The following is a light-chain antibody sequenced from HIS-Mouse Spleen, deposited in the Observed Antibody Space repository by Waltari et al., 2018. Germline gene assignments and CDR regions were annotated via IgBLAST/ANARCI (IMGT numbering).Light chain of an antibody. CDR1: QGISSY. CDR2: AAS. V-gene: IGKV1-9*01. CDR3: QQLNSYPVYT. Sequence: IQLTQSPSFLSASVGDRVTITCRASQGISSYLAWYQQKPGKAPKLLIYAASTLQSGVPSRFSGSGSGTECTLTISSLQPEDFATYCCQQLNSYPVYTFGQGTKLEIK. J-gene: IGKJ2*01.